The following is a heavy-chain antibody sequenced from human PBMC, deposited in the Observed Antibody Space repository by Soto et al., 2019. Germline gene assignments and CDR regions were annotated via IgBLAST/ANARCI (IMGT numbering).Heavy chain of an antibody. Sequence: EVQVLESGGALIQPGGSLRLSCAVSGVTFSRYAMTWVRQAPGKGLEWVSAISGSGGRTYYADSVKGRFTISRDNSWNTLFLQMNSLRAEDTAVYYCGRDPNGDYIGAFDFWGQGTMVTVSS. V-gene: IGHV3-23*01. CDR3: GRDPNGDYIGAFDF. D-gene: IGHD4-17*01. J-gene: IGHJ3*01. CDR1: GVTFSRYA. CDR2: ISGSGGRT.